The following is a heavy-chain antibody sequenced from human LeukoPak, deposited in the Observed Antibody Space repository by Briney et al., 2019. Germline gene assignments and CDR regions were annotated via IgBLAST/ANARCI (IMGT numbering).Heavy chain of an antibody. CDR3: ASSGSEDY. D-gene: IGHD3-10*01. CDR2: ISGSGSST. V-gene: IGHV3-48*03. Sequence: GESLKISCAASGFTFSSIDMNWVRQAPGKGLEWVSYISGSGSSTFHADSVKGRFTISRDNAKNSLFLQMHSLRAEDTAVYYCASSGSEDYWGQGTLVTVSS. CDR1: GFTFSSID. J-gene: IGHJ4*02.